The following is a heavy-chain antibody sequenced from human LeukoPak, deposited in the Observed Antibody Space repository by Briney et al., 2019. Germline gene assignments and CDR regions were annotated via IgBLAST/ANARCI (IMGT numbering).Heavy chain of an antibody. CDR3: ARAYHLLTSDAFDI. Sequence: SETLSLTCTVSGGSIISRSYYWGWIRQPPGKGLEWIGSLYYSGTTYYNPSLKSRVTISQDTSKNQFSLIMTSVTAADTAVYYCARAYHLLTSDAFDIWGQGTMVTVSS. CDR2: LYYSGTT. D-gene: IGHD2-2*01. V-gene: IGHV4-39*07. J-gene: IGHJ3*02. CDR1: GGSIISRSYY.